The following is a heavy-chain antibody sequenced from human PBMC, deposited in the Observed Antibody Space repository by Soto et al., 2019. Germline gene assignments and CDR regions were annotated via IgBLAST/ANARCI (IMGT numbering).Heavy chain of an antibody. D-gene: IGHD3-10*01. CDR2: MSYDGSDT. V-gene: IGHV3-30*02. CDR3: AKDEGSWYLDY. Sequence: PGGSLRLSCVGSGFIFSNNGMHWVRQTPGKGLEWVAFMSYDGSDTFYADSVKGRFTISRDNSKNTLYLQMNSLRGEDTAVYYCAKDEGSWYLDYWGQGTQVTVSS. CDR1: GFIFSNNG. J-gene: IGHJ4*02.